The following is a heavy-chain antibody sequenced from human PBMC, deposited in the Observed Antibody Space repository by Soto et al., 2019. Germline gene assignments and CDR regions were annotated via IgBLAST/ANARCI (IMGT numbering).Heavy chain of an antibody. J-gene: IGHJ6*02. CDR1: GFIFSDYW. CDR3: TKRRNVLRFLEWSSGMEV. V-gene: IGHV3-30*18. D-gene: IGHD3-3*01. CDR2: ISDDGSNK. Sequence: GGSLRLSCAASGFIFSDYWMSWVRQAPGKGLEWVAFISDDGSNKYYADSMKGRFTMSRDNSKSTLYLQMSSLRVEDTAVYYCTKRRNVLRFLEWSSGMEVWGQGTTVTVSS.